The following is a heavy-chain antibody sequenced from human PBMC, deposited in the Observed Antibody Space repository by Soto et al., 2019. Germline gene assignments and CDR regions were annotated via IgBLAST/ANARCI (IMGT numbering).Heavy chain of an antibody. D-gene: IGHD3-22*01. J-gene: IGHJ4*02. CDR1: GYTFTGYY. CDR2: INPNSGGT. Sequence: GASVKVSCKASGYTFTGYYMHWVRQAPGQGLEWMGWINPNSGGTNYAQKFQGWVTMTRDTSISTAYMELSRLRSDDTDVYYCARDRGYYDSSGYYYWGQGTLVTVSS. V-gene: IGHV1-2*04. CDR3: ARDRGYYDSSGYYY.